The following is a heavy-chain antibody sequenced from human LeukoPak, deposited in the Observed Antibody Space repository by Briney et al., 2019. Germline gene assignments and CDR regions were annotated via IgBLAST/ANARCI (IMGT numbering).Heavy chain of an antibody. J-gene: IGHJ4*02. V-gene: IGHV1-69*04. CDR3: ARGSPVPAAIDY. CDR1: GGTFSSYA. Sequence: SVKVSCKASGGTFSSYAISWVRQAPGQGLEWMGRIIPILGIANYAQKFQGRVTITADKSTSTAYMELSSLRSEDTAVYYCARGSPVPAAIDYWGQGTLVIVSS. D-gene: IGHD2-2*01. CDR2: IIPILGIA.